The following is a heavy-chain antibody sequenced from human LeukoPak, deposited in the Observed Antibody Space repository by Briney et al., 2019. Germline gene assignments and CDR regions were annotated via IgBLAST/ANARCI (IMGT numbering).Heavy chain of an antibody. CDR1: GGSISSGGYS. CDR2: IYHSGST. V-gene: IGHV4-30-2*01. Sequence: PSQTLSLTCAVSGGSISSGGYSWSWIRQPPGKGLQWIGYIYHSGSTYYNPSLKSRVTISVDRSKNQFSLKLSSVTAADTAVYYCARNDGYYDILTGYYIDAFDIWGQGTMVTVSS. CDR3: ARNDGYYDILTGYYIDAFDI. D-gene: IGHD3-9*01. J-gene: IGHJ3*02.